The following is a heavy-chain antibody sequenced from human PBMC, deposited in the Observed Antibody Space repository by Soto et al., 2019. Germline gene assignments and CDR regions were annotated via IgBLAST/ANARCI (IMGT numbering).Heavy chain of an antibody. Sequence: GGSLRLSCAASGFTVSSNYMSWVRQAPGKWLEWVSVIYSGGSTYYADSVKGRFTISRHNSKNTLYLQMNSLRAEDTAVYYCARYCSSTSCSLSLDAFDIWGQGTMVTVSS. D-gene: IGHD2-2*01. CDR2: IYSGGST. CDR1: GFTVSSNY. J-gene: IGHJ3*02. CDR3: ARYCSSTSCSLSLDAFDI. V-gene: IGHV3-66*01.